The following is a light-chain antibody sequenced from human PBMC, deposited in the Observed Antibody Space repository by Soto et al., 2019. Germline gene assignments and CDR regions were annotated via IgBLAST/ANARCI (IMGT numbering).Light chain of an antibody. Sequence: DIQMTQSPSTLSASVGDRVTITCRASQSISSWLAWYQQKPGKAPKLLIYKASSLESGVPSRFSGSGSGTEFTLTISSRQPDDFATYYCQQYNSSPLTFGRGTTV. V-gene: IGKV1-5*03. J-gene: IGKJ4*01. CDR1: QSISSW. CDR2: KAS. CDR3: QQYNSSPLT.